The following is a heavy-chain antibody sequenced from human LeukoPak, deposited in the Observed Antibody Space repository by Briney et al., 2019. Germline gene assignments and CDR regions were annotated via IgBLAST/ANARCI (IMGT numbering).Heavy chain of an antibody. Sequence: ETLSLTCAVSGGSISSSNWWSWVRQAPGKGLEWVASIKKDGSETYYVDSVRGRFTISRDNAKNSLYLQMNSLRAEDTAVYYCARSVVPAAQQSGLRYFDYWGQGTLVTVSS. CDR2: IKKDGSET. J-gene: IGHJ4*02. D-gene: IGHD2-2*01. CDR3: ARSVVPAAQQSGLRYFDY. CDR1: GGSISSSNW. V-gene: IGHV3-7*01.